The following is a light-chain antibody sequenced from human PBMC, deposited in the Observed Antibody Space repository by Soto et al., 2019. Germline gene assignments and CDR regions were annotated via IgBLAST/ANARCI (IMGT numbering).Light chain of an antibody. CDR1: RSNIGSNS. CDR2: KNN. J-gene: IGLJ2*01. Sequence: QSVLTQPPSASGTPGQRVTISCSGSRSNIGSNSVYWYQQFPGTAPKLLIYKNNQRPSGVPDRFSGSKSGTSASLAISGLRSEDEADYYCAAWDDSLSGRVFGGGTKVTVL. CDR3: AAWDDSLSGRV. V-gene: IGLV1-47*01.